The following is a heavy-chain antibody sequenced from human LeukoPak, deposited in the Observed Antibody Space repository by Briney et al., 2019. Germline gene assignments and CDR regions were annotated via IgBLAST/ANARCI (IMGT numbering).Heavy chain of an antibody. J-gene: IGHJ4*02. D-gene: IGHD6-19*01. Sequence: PGGSLRLSCTASGFTFGDYAMSWFRQAPGKGLEWVGFIRSKAYGGTTEYAASVKGRFTISRDDSKSIAYLQMNSLKTEDTAVYYCTREQWLVLTRFDYWGQGTLVTVSS. CDR2: IRSKAYGGTT. CDR1: GFTFGDYA. CDR3: TREQWLVLTRFDY. V-gene: IGHV3-49*03.